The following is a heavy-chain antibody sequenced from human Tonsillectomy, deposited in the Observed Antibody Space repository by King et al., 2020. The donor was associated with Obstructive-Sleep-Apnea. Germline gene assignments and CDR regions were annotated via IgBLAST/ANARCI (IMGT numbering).Heavy chain of an antibody. J-gene: IGHJ1*01. CDR3: ARGEYGDYGDRVGLYFQH. Sequence: QLVQSGAEVKKPGESLKISCKGSGNTFTSYWIIWVRQMPGKGLEWMGIIYPGDSDTRYSPSFQGQVTISADKSISTAYLQWGSLKASDTAMYYCARGEYGDYGDRVGLYFQHWGQGTLVTVSS. CDR2: IYPGDSDT. D-gene: IGHD4-17*01. CDR1: GNTFTSYW. V-gene: IGHV5-51*01.